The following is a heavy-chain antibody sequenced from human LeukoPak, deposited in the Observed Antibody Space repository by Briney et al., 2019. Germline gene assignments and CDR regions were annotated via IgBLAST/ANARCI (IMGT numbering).Heavy chain of an antibody. CDR3: ARAPGQGCFDY. J-gene: IGHJ4*02. D-gene: IGHD6-19*01. Sequence: SETLSLTCTVSGGSISSDYWSWVRQPPGKGLEWIGYIYYSGSTNYNPSLKSRVTILVDTSKNQFSLKLSSVTAADTAVYYCARAPGQGCFDYGGQGPLVTVSS. CDR2: IYYSGST. CDR1: GGSISSDY. V-gene: IGHV4-59*01.